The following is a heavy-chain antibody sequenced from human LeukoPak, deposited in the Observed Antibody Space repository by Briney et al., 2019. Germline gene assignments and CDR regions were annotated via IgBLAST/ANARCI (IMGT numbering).Heavy chain of an antibody. D-gene: IGHD1-26*01. CDR2: TYYRSKRYN. Sequence: SQILSLTCAISGDSVSSNTAAWNWIRQSPSRGLECLGRTYYRSKRYNDYAVSVKSRITINPDTSKNQFSLQVNSVTPEDTAVYYCARGWGLGQDSYFDYWGQGSLVTVSS. J-gene: IGHJ4*02. CDR3: ARGWGLGQDSYFDY. CDR1: GDSVSSNTAA. V-gene: IGHV6-1*01.